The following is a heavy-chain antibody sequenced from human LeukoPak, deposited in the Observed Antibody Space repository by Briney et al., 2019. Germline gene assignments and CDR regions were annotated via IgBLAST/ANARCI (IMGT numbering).Heavy chain of an antibody. Sequence: GGSLRLSCVASGFTFSNYVMSWVRQAPGKGLEWVSGISGNGGSTYNADSVKGRFTISRDNSKNTPYLQMNSLRAEATAVYYCAKGMRQFDYWGQGTLVTVSS. J-gene: IGHJ4*02. CDR2: ISGNGGST. V-gene: IGHV3-23*01. CDR3: AKGMRQFDY. CDR1: GFTFSNYV.